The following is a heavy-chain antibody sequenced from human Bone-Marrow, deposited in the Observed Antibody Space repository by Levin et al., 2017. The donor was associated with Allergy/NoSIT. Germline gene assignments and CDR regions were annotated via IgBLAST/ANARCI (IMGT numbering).Heavy chain of an antibody. Sequence: SQTLSLTCRVSGDSISSAKWWSWVRQSPEKGLEWIGEIYHIGSTNYNPSLKSRVSISVDKSKSEFYLKLNSVTAADTAVYYCVVGTWFGKPLVMRAFDLWGQGAMVIVSS. V-gene: IGHV4-4*02. J-gene: IGHJ3*01. D-gene: IGHD3-10*01. CDR3: VVGTWFGKPLVMRAFDL. CDR2: IYHIGST. CDR1: GDSISSAKW.